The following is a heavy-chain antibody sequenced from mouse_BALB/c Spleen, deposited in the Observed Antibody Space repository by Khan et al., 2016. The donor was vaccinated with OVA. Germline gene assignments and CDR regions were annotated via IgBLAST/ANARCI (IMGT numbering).Heavy chain of an antibody. CDR1: GYTFTTYW. V-gene: IGHV1-7*01. J-gene: IGHJ3*01. D-gene: IGHD2-1*01. CDR2: IDPSTGYT. Sequence: QVQLQQSGAELAKPGASVKMSCKASGYTFTTYWMHWVKQRPGQGLEWIGYIDPSTGYTEYNQKFKDKATLTTDKSSNTAYMQLSSLTSEDSAVYYCARREVYGIFAYWGQGTLVTVSA. CDR3: ARREVYGIFAY.